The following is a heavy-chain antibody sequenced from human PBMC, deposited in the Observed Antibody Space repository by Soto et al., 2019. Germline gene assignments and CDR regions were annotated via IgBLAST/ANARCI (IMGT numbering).Heavy chain of an antibody. Sequence: GGSLRLSCAASGFTFSSYAMSWVRQAPGKGLEWVGRIKSKAENYATAYAASVKGRFTISRDDSQNTAYLQMDSLKTEDTAVYYCSRLGFSSTWYGLNYWGHGTLVTVSS. D-gene: IGHD6-13*01. V-gene: IGHV3-73*01. CDR1: GFTFSSYA. J-gene: IGHJ4*01. CDR2: IKSKAENYAT. CDR3: SRLGFSSTWYGLNY.